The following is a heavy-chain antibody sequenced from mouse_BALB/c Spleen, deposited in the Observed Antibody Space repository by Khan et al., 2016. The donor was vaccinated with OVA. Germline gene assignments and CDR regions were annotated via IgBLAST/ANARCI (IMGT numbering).Heavy chain of an antibody. V-gene: IGHV2-6-1*01. J-gene: IGHJ4*01. CDR2: IWSDGST. Sequence: VQLQESGPGLVAPSQSLSITCTISGFSLTNYGVHWGRQPPGKGLVWLVVIWSDGSTTYNSALKSRLSISKDNSKSHVFLKMNSLQTDDTAMYYCARQPYYHYNIMDYWGQGTSVTVSS. CDR1: GFSLTNYG. CDR3: ARQPYYHYNIMDY. D-gene: IGHD2-10*01.